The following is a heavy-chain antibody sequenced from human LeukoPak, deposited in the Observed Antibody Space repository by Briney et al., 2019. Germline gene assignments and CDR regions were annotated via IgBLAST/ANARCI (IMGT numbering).Heavy chain of an antibody. CDR1: GGSFSGYY. J-gene: IGHJ4*02. CDR2: INHSGST. CDR3: ARIEIAAALYYFDY. D-gene: IGHD6-13*01. Sequence: PSETLSLTYAVYGGSFSGYYWSWIRQPPGKGLEWIGEINHSGSTNYNPSLKSRVTISVDTSKNQFSLKLSSVTAADTAVYYCARIEIAAALYYFDYWGQGTLVTVSS. V-gene: IGHV4-34*01.